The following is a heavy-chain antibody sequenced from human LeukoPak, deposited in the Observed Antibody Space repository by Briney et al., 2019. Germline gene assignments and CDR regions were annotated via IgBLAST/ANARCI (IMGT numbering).Heavy chain of an antibody. J-gene: IGHJ4*02. CDR1: GFTFSAYW. D-gene: IGHD3-22*01. V-gene: IGHV3-74*01. CDR2: INNDGSST. CDR3: VRDLELVYCDSSAYEY. Sequence: GGSLRLSCAASGFTFSAYWMHWVSHVPGKGLEWVSRINNDGSSTTYADSVKGRFTISRDNAKNTLFLQMNSLRVEDTAVYYCVRDLELVYCDSSAYEYWGQGNLVTVSS.